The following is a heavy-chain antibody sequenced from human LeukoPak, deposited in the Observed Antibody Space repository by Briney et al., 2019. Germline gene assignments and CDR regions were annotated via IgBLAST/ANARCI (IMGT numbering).Heavy chain of an antibody. Sequence: SSETLSLTCAVYGGSFSAYYWTWIRQPPGKGLDWIGEINHSGSSNYSSSLRSRVTISVDTSYKQFSLRLSSVTAADTAVYYCAPRGDIEHSYVYGKWFDPWGQGTRVTVSS. CDR1: GGSFSAYY. CDR3: APRGDIEHSYVYGKWFDP. CDR2: INHSGSS. J-gene: IGHJ5*02. V-gene: IGHV4-34*01. D-gene: IGHD5-18*01.